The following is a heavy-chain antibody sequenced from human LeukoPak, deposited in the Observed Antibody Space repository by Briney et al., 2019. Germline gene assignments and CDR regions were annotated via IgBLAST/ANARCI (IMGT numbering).Heavy chain of an antibody. CDR2: ISSSGSTI. D-gene: IGHD6-19*01. J-gene: IGHJ4*02. CDR1: GFTFSDYY. V-gene: IGHV3-11*04. Sequence: GGSLRLSCAASGFTFSDYYVSWIRQAPGKGLEWVSYISSSGSTIYYADSVKGRFTISRDNAKNSLYLQMNSLRAEDTAVYYCARESIAVAGIVNYWGQGTLVTVSS. CDR3: ARESIAVAGIVNY.